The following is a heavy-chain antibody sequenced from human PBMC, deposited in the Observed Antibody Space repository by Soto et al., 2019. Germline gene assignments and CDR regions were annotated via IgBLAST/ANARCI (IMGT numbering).Heavy chain of an antibody. CDR2: ISSSSRYI. D-gene: IGHD6-19*01. J-gene: IGHJ4*02. CDR1: GFTFSSYT. CDR3: ARGYSSGDY. V-gene: IGHV3-21*01. Sequence: EVQLVESGGGLVKPGGSLRLSCAASGFTFSSYTMNWVRQAPGKGLEWVSSISSSSRYIYDADSVKGRFTISSDNAKNSLYLPMNSLRAEDTAVYYCARGYSSGDYWGQGTMVTVSS.